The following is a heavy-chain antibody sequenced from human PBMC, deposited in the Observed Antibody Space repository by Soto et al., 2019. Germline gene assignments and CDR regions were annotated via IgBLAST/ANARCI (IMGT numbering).Heavy chain of an antibody. CDR2: IYYSGST. CDR1: GGSLSSYY. D-gene: IGHD6-25*01. Sequence: SETLSPPCTFSGGSLSSYYLRLVRPPPGKGLEWIGYIYYSGSTNYNPSLKSRVTISVDTSKNQFSLKLSSVTAADTAVYYCARPHGGSSGWDNWFDPWGQGTLVTVSS. J-gene: IGHJ5*02. CDR3: ARPHGGSSGWDNWFDP. V-gene: IGHV4-59*01.